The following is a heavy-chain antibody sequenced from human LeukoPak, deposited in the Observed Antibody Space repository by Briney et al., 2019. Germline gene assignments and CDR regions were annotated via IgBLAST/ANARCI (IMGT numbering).Heavy chain of an antibody. CDR2: IKQDGSEK. CDR3: ASLYSSSWYSFDY. D-gene: IGHD6-13*01. J-gene: IGHJ4*02. CDR1: GFTFSSYW. V-gene: IGHV3-7*01. Sequence: GGSLRLSCAASGFTFSSYWMSWVRQAPGKGLEWVANIKQDGSEKYYVDSVKGRFTISRDNAKNSLYLQMNSLRAEDTAVYYCASLYSSSWYSFDYWGQGTLVTVSS.